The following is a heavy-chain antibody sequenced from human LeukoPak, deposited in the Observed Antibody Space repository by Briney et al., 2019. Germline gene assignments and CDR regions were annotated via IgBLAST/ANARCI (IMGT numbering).Heavy chain of an antibody. Sequence: ASVKVSCKASGYTFTSYDINWVRQATGQGLEWMGWMNPNSGNTGYAQKFQGRVTMTRNTSISTAYMELSSLRSEDTAVYYCARAYYYGDYDSPYFDYWGQGTLVTVSS. V-gene: IGHV1-8*01. CDR3: ARAYYYGDYDSPYFDY. CDR2: MNPNSGNT. J-gene: IGHJ4*02. D-gene: IGHD4-17*01. CDR1: GYTFTSYD.